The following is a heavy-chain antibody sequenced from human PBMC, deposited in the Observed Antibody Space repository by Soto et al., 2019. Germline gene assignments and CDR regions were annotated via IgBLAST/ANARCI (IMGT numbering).Heavy chain of an antibody. CDR3: ARAGGWLAAFDY. Sequence: ASVKVSCKASGYTFTSYAMHWVRQAPGQRLEWMGWVNAGNGNTKYSQKFQGRVTITRDTSASTAYMELSSLRSEDTAVYYCARAGGWLAAFDYWGQGTLVTVSS. V-gene: IGHV1-3*01. J-gene: IGHJ4*02. CDR1: GYTFTSYA. D-gene: IGHD6-19*01. CDR2: VNAGNGNT.